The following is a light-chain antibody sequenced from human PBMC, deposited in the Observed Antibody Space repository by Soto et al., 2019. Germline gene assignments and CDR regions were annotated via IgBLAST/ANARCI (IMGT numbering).Light chain of an antibody. Sequence: DIQLTQSPASLSASVGDRVTITCRASQVVSNYLAWYQQKPGKAPKLLIYTASTLQSGVPSRFGGSASGTEFPLTSSRLQPEDVATYYCQQRNSHPLTFGGGTKVEIK. CDR1: QVVSNY. CDR2: TAS. CDR3: QQRNSHPLT. V-gene: IGKV1-9*01. J-gene: IGKJ4*01.